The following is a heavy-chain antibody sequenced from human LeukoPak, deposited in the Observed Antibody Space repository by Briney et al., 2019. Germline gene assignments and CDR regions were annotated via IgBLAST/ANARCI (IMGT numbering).Heavy chain of an antibody. Sequence: GASVKVSCKASGDIFTNDYMHWVRQAPGQGLEWVGIINPRGDTTYAQKFQGRVTMTRDTSTSTVYMELSSLRSEDTAVYYCARDVGITIFGVDYYYGMDVWGQGTTVTVSS. J-gene: IGHJ6*02. CDR2: INPRGDT. CDR1: GDIFTNDY. D-gene: IGHD3-3*01. V-gene: IGHV1-46*01. CDR3: ARDVGITIFGVDYYYGMDV.